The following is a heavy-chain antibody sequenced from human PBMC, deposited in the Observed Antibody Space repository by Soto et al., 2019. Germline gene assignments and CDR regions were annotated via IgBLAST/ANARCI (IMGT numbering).Heavy chain of an antibody. V-gene: IGHV3-23*01. CDR3: AKDREGTEYDYVWGSYLFDY. Sequence: PGGSLRLSCAASGFTFSSYAMSWVRQAPGKGLEWVSAISGSGGSTYYADSVKGRFTISRDNSKNTLYLQMNSLRAEDTAVYYCAKDREGTEYDYVWGSYLFDYWGQGTLVTVS. D-gene: IGHD3-16*02. CDR2: ISGSGGST. CDR1: GFTFSSYA. J-gene: IGHJ4*02.